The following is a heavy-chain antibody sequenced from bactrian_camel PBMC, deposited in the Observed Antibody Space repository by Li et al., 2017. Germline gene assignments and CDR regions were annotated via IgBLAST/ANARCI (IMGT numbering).Heavy chain of an antibody. CDR2: LYTPSGVA. J-gene: IGHJ7*01. D-gene: IGHD3*01. CDR1: GDTYAREC. V-gene: IGHV3-2*01. Sequence: QLVESGGGSVQAGGSLRLSCAASGDTYARECLGWFRQSPGKEREGVATLYTPSGVALYADYVKGRFAISKGNAKNTLYLQMNSLKPEDTAMYYCAALEGMRWGPVGRVCSKYAMDYWGKGTQVTVS.